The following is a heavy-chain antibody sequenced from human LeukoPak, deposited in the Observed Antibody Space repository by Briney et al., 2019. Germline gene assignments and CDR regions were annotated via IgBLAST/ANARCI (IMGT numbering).Heavy chain of an antibody. CDR3: AKRSSWYDY. V-gene: IGHV3-23*01. D-gene: IGHD3-3*01. Sequence: TGGSLRLSCAASGFTFSSHGMSWVRQAPGKGLEWVSGISGNGGTTNYADSVKGRFTISRDSSKNTLYLQMNSLKVEDTALYYCAKRSSWYDYWGQGTLVTVSS. J-gene: IGHJ4*02. CDR2: ISGNGGTT. CDR1: GFTFSSHG.